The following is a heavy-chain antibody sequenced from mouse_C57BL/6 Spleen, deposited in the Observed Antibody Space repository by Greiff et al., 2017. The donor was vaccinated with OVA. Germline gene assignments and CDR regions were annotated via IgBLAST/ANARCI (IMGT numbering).Heavy chain of an antibody. CDR1: GYSITSGYY. Sequence: EVKLQESGPGLVKPSQSLSLTCSVTGYSITSGYYWNWIRQFPGNKLEWMGYISYDGSNNYNPSLKNRISITRDTSKNQFFLKLNSATTEDTATYYCARLTGSYWGQGTTLTVSS. J-gene: IGHJ2*01. D-gene: IGHD4-1*01. CDR2: ISYDGSN. V-gene: IGHV3-6*01. CDR3: ARLTGSY.